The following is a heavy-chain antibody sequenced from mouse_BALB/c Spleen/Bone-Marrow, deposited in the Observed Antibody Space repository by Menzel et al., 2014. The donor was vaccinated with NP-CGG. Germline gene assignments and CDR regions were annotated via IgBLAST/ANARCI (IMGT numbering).Heavy chain of an antibody. V-gene: IGHV1-4*01. CDR2: INPSSGYT. Sequence: VNVVESGAELARPGASVKMSCKASGYTFTNYTMHWVKQRPGQGLEWIGYINPSSGYTNYNQKFKDTATLTADKSSSTAYMQLSSLTSAGSAVYYCARGKTGFYGMDYWGQGASVTVSS. D-gene: IGHD4-1*01. CDR1: GYTFTNYT. J-gene: IGHJ4*01. CDR3: ARGKTGFYGMDY.